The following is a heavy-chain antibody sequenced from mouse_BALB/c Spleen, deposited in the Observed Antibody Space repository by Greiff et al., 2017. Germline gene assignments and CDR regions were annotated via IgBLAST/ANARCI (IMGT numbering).Heavy chain of an antibody. J-gene: IGHJ4*01. CDR1: GYSITSDYA. Sequence: EVQLVESGPGLVKPSQSLSLTCTVTGYSITSDYAWNWIRQFPGNKLEWMGYISYSGSTSYNPSLKSRISITRDTSKNQFFLQLNSVTTEDTATYYCAREGYGNYRYAMDYWGQGTSVTVSS. V-gene: IGHV3-2*02. D-gene: IGHD2-1*01. CDR2: ISYSGST. CDR3: AREGYGNYRYAMDY.